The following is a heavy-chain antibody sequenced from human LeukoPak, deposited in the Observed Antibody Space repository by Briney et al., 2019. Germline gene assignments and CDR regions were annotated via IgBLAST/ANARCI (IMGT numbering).Heavy chain of an antibody. V-gene: IGHV4-39*07. D-gene: IGHD3-22*01. J-gene: IGHJ2*01. CDR3: ARAGYYDSSGYYYGWYFDL. CDR2: MYYSGTA. CDR1: GGSLRRTSYC. Sequence: SHTLSLICTVSGGSLRRTSYCWGWVRQPPGKGLERIGSMYYSGTAYYTLSLRCRVTISVEPSKTQFSLKLSSVTAADTAVYYCARAGYYDSSGYYYGWYFDLWGRGTLVTVS.